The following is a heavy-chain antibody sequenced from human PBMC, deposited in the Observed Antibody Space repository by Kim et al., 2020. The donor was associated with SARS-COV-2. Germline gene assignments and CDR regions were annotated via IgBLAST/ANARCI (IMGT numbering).Heavy chain of an antibody. V-gene: IGHV3-30*02. CDR3: AKDAGYCSGGSCYSYGMDV. Sequence: GRFTISRDNSKNTLYLQMNSLRAEDTAVYYCAKDAGYCSGGSCYSYGMDVWGQGTTVTVSS. D-gene: IGHD2-15*01. J-gene: IGHJ6*02.